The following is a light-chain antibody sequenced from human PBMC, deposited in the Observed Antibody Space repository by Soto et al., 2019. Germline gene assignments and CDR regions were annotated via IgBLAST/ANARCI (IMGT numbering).Light chain of an antibody. J-gene: IGLJ2*01. Sequence: QSVLTQSPSVSGAPGQRVTISCTGSSSNFGAGYDVHWYQQLPGTAPKLLIYANNNRPSGIPDRFSGSKSGTSASLAITGLQAEDEADYYCQSYDIHLSASLVFGGGTKLTVL. CDR1: SSNFGAGYD. CDR2: ANN. CDR3: QSYDIHLSASLV. V-gene: IGLV1-40*01.